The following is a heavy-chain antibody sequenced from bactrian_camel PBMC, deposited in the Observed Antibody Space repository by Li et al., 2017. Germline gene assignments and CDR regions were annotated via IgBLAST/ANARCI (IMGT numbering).Heavy chain of an antibody. V-gene: IGHV3S66*01. CDR1: KNSGEYC. CDR3: AGGGHSSRY. Sequence: VQLVESGGGSVQAGGSLRLACTYSKNSGEYCMGWFRQAPGKEREGIARIWTGDDVANYADSVKGRFTTSRDNAKNTVYLQMNNLKSEDSALYYCAGGGHSSRYWGQGTQVTVS. J-gene: IGHJ4*01. D-gene: IGHD4*01. CDR2: IWTGDDVA.